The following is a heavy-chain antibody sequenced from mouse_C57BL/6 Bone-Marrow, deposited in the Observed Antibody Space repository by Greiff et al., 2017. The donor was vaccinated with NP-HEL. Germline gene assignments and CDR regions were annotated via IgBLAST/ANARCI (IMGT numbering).Heavy chain of an antibody. CDR3: ATEGFGNWDEGGYAMDY. CDR2: INPNNGGT. D-gene: IGHD4-1*01. V-gene: IGHV1-26*01. CDR1: GYTFTDYY. J-gene: IGHJ4*01. Sequence: EVQLQQSGPELVKPGASVKISCKASGYTFTDYYMNWVKQSHGKSLEWIGDINPNNGGTSYNQKFKGKATLTVDKSSSTAYMELRSLTSEDSAVYYCATEGFGNWDEGGYAMDYWGQGTSVTVSS.